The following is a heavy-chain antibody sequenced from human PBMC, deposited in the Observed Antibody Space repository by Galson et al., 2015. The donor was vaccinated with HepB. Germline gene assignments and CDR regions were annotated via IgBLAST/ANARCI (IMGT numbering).Heavy chain of an antibody. CDR3: ARGKIWFGELLSHFDY. D-gene: IGHD3-10*01. V-gene: IGHV1-2*06. CDR1: GYTFAGYY. J-gene: IGHJ4*02. CDR2: INPNSGGT. Sequence: SVKVSCKASGYTFAGYYLHWVRQAPGQGLEWMGRINPNSGGTNYAQKFQGRVTMTRDTSISTAYMELSRLRSDDTAVYYCARGKIWFGELLSHFDYWGQGTLVTVSS.